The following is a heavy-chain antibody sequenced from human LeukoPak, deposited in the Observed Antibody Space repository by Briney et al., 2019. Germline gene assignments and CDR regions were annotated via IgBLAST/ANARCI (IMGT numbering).Heavy chain of an antibody. CDR2: IYYSGST. CDR3: ARTYYDILTGYYLFDY. Sequence: SETLSLTCTVSGGSISSYYWSWIRQPPGKGLEWIGYIYYSGSTNYNPSLKSRVTISVDTSKNQFSLKLSSVTAADTAVYYCARTYYDILTGYYLFDYWGQGTLVTVSS. D-gene: IGHD3-9*01. CDR1: GGSISSYY. J-gene: IGHJ4*02. V-gene: IGHV4-59*01.